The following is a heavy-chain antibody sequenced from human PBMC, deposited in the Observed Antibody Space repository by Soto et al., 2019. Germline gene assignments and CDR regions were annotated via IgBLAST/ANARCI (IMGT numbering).Heavy chain of an antibody. CDR2: ITSSSFYI. D-gene: IGHD6-13*01. Sequence: PGGSLSLSCATSGFTFTSYTMSWIRQAPGKGLEWVSSITSSSFYIYYADAVRGRFASSRGNAKNSLYLQMNNLGAEDTAVYYCETVQKEQLHLAHLPDWGQGPLVTVYS. V-gene: IGHV3-21*01. CDR3: ETVQKEQLHLAHLPD. CDR1: GFTFTSYT. J-gene: IGHJ4*02.